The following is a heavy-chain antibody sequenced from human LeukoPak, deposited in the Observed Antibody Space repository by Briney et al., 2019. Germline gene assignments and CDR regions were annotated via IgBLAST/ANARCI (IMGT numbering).Heavy chain of an antibody. CDR3: AKDLGRYYGSGIVNDAFDI. V-gene: IGHV3-23*01. CDR1: GFTFNNYA. Sequence: GGSLRLSCAGSGFTFNNYAMSWVRRAPRKGLEWVSTIMIGGDGKHYADSVKGRFTISRDNSKNTLYLQMSSLRAEDTAVYYCAKDLGRYYGSGIVNDAFDIWGQGTMVTVSS. D-gene: IGHD3-10*01. J-gene: IGHJ3*02. CDR2: IMIGGDGK.